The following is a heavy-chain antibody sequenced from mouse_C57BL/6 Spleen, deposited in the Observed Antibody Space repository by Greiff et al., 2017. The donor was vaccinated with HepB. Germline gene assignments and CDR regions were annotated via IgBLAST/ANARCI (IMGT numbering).Heavy chain of an antibody. V-gene: IGHV3-6*01. CDR2: ISYDGSN. CDR1: GYSITSGYY. D-gene: IGHD1-1*01. J-gene: IGHJ3*01. Sequence: VQLQQSGPGLVKPSQSLSLTCSVPGYSITSGYYWNWIRQFPGNKLEWMGYISYDGSNNYNPSLKNRISITRDTSKNQFFLKLNSVTTEDTATYYCAGVDYYGAYWGQGTLVIVSA. CDR3: AGVDYYGAY.